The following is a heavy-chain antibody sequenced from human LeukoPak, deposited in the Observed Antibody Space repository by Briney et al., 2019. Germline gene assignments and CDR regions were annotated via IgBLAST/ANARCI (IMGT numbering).Heavy chain of an antibody. V-gene: IGHV3-23*01. D-gene: IGHD6-13*01. CDR2: ISGSGGST. Sequence: QPGGSLRLSCAASGFTFSSYAMSWVRQAPGKGLEWVSAISGSGGSTYYADSVKGRFTISRDNSKNTLYLQMNSLRAEDTAVYYCAKDSRYSSSWYSYYFDYWGQGTLVTVFS. J-gene: IGHJ4*02. CDR1: GFTFSSYA. CDR3: AKDSRYSSSWYSYYFDY.